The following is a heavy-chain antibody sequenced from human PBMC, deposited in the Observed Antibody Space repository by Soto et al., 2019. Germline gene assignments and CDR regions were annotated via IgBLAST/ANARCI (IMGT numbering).Heavy chain of an antibody. CDR3: ARKSVGAHFDY. J-gene: IGHJ4*02. CDR2: IYHSGST. D-gene: IGHD1-26*01. Sequence: SETLSLTCTVSGGSISSGGYYWSWIRQHPGKGLEWIGYIYHSGSTYYNPSLKSRVTISVDKSKNQFSLKLSSVTAADTAVYYCARKSVGAHFDYWGQGTLVTVSS. CDR1: GGSISSGGYY. V-gene: IGHV4-31*03.